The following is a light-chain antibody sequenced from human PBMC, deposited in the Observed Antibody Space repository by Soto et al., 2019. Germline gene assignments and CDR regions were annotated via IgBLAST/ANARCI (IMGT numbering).Light chain of an antibody. Sequence: QSSLTQPASVSGCPGQSMTISCTGSSSYVGGYHYVSWYQQHPGKAPKLIIYQVSHRPSGVSDRFSGSKSGNTASLTISGLQGEDEATYYCSSFTSTHTYVFGTGTKVTVL. CDR2: QVS. CDR3: SSFTSTHTYV. CDR1: SSYVGGYHY. V-gene: IGLV2-14*03. J-gene: IGLJ1*01.